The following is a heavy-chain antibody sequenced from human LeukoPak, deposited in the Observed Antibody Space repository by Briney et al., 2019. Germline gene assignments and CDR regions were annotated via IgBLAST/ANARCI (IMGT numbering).Heavy chain of an antibody. D-gene: IGHD3-22*01. CDR1: GFTFSSYW. CDR2: IKQDGSEK. CDR3: ARAPYYYDSSGYYLFDY. J-gene: IGHJ4*02. V-gene: IGHV3-7*03. Sequence: PGGSLRLSCAASGFTFSSYWMSWVRQAPGKGLEWVANIKQDGSEKYYVDSVKGRFTISGDNAKNSLYLQMNSLRAEDTAVYYCARAPYYYDSSGYYLFDYWGQGTLVTVSS.